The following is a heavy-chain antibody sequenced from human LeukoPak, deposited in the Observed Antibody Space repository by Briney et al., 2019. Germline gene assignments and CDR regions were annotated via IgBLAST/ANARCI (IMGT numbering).Heavy chain of an antibody. Sequence: ASVKVSCKASGYTFTGYYMHWVRQAPGQGLEWMGWINPNSGGTNYAQKFQGRVTMTRDTSISTAYMELSRLRSDDTAVYYCARDPDCSGGSCYRGYYFDYWGQGTLVTVPS. CDR2: INPNSGGT. D-gene: IGHD2-15*01. V-gene: IGHV1-2*02. J-gene: IGHJ4*02. CDR1: GYTFTGYY. CDR3: ARDPDCSGGSCYRGYYFDY.